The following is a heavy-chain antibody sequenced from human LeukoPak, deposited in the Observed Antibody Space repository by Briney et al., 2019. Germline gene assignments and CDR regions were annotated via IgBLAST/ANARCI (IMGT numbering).Heavy chain of an antibody. CDR3: ARRGYSSSWYFDY. J-gene: IGHJ4*02. CDR1: GFTFSSYG. Sequence: GGSLRLSCAASGFTFSSYGMHWVRQAPGKGLGWGAVIWYDGSNKFYADSVKGRFTISRDNSKNTLYLQMNSLRAEDTAVYYCARRGYSSSWYFDYWGQGTLVTVSS. D-gene: IGHD6-13*01. CDR2: IWYDGSNK. V-gene: IGHV3-33*01.